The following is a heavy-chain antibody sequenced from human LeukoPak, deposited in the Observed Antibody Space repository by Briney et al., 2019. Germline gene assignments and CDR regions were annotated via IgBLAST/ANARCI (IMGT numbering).Heavy chain of an antibody. Sequence: SETLSLTCAVSGGSISSRNWWSWVRQPPGKGLEWIGEIYHSGSTNYNPSLKSRVTISVDKSKNQFSLKLSSVTAADTAVYYCASLGGHYFGWFDPWGQGTLVTVSS. CDR2: IYHSGST. V-gene: IGHV4-4*02. J-gene: IGHJ5*02. D-gene: IGHD3-22*01. CDR1: GGSISSRNW. CDR3: ASLGGHYFGWFDP.